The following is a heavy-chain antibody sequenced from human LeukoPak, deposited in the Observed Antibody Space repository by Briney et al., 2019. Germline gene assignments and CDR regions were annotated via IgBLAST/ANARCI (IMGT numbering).Heavy chain of an antibody. CDR3: ARVPPDPHCRGDCYSGYYFDY. Sequence: SETLSLTCTVSGGSISSYYWSWIRQPPGKGLEWIGYIYYSGSTNYNPSLKSRVTISVDTSKNQFSLKLSSVTAADTAVYYCARVPPDPHCRGDCYSGYYFDYWGQGTLVTVSS. CDR1: GGSISSYY. V-gene: IGHV4-59*01. J-gene: IGHJ4*02. D-gene: IGHD2-21*01. CDR2: IYYSGST.